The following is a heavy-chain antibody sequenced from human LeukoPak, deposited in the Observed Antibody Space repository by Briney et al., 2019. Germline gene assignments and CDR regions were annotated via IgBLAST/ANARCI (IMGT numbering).Heavy chain of an antibody. CDR3: ARGGRTRVYSGYDYAFDY. J-gene: IGHJ4*02. D-gene: IGHD5-12*01. Sequence: ASVKVSCKASGGTFSSYAISWVRQAPGQGLEWMGRIIPILGIANYAQKFQGRVTITADKSTSTAYMELSSLRSEDTAVYYCARGGRTRVYSGYDYAFDYWGQGTLVTVSS. CDR2: IIPILGIA. V-gene: IGHV1-69*04. CDR1: GGTFSSYA.